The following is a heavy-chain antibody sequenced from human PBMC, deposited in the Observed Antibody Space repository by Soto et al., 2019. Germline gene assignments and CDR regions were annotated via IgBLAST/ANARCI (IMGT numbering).Heavy chain of an antibody. D-gene: IGHD4-4*01. CDR2: IYYSGST. CDR3: ARGIPLQFMNWFDP. CDR1: GGSISSGDYY. Sequence: PSETLSLTCTVSGGSISSGDYYWSWIRQPPGKGLEWIGYIYYSGSTYYNPSLKSRVTISVDTSKNQFSLKLSSVTAADTAVYYWARGIPLQFMNWFDPWGQGTLVTVSS. J-gene: IGHJ5*02. V-gene: IGHV4-30-4*01.